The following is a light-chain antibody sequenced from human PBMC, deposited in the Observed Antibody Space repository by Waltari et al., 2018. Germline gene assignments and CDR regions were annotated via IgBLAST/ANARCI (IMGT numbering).Light chain of an antibody. Sequence: QSVLTQPPSASGTPGQRVSMSCSGSSSNIGRRSVSWYQQVPGTAPKLLIYRNNQRPSGVPDRFSGSKSGTSASLAISGLRSEDEADYYCAAWDDSLSGRFFGSGTKVTVL. CDR1: SSNIGRRS. CDR2: RNN. J-gene: IGLJ1*01. CDR3: AAWDDSLSGRF. V-gene: IGLV1-47*01.